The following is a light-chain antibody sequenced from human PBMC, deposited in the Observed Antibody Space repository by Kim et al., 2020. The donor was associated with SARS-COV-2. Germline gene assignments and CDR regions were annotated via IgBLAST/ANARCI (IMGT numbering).Light chain of an antibody. CDR2: SHN. CDR3: SAWENSLSAWV. Sequence: QNVTLPYSGNSNNIVHPRVCWMPQLPRAPPKSLSYSHNARPSGIPERLSDSRSGSTASLTITGLLADDEADYYWSAWENSLSAWVFGGGTQLTVL. V-gene: IGLV10-54*01. J-gene: IGLJ3*02. CDR1: SNNIVHPR.